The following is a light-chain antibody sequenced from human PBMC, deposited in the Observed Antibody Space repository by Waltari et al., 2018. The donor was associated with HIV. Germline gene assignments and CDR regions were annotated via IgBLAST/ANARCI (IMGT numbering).Light chain of an antibody. CDR1: QSIYTH. J-gene: IGKJ1*01. V-gene: IGKV3-15*01. Sequence: VMTQSPATVSVSPGEGATLSCRASQSIYTHLVWYQKKPGQAPRLLIYDASTRATGSPARFSGSGSGTEFTPTISSLQSEDSAIYYCQQYNNWPRTFGQGTKVEIK. CDR2: DAS. CDR3: QQYNNWPRT.